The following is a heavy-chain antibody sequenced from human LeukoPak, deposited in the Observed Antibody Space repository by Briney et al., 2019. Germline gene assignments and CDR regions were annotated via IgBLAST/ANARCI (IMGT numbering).Heavy chain of an antibody. CDR3: ARFPCSGDSCYFGIRAFDV. Sequence: PSETLSLTCAIYGGSFSGYYWNWIRQPPGKGLEWIGEINHSGSTNYNPSLKSRVTISVDTSKNQFSLKLSSMTAADTAVYYCARFPCSGDSCYFGIRAFDVWGQGTMVTVSS. CDR1: GGSFSGYY. J-gene: IGHJ3*01. V-gene: IGHV4-34*01. D-gene: IGHD2-15*01. CDR2: INHSGST.